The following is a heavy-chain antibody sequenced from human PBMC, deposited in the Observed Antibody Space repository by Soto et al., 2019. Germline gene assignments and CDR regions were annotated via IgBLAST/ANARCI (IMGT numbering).Heavy chain of an antibody. V-gene: IGHV1-69*13. Sequence: SVKVSCKASGGTFSSYAISWVRQAPGQGLEWMGGIIPIFGTANYAQKFQGRVTITADESTSTAYMELSSLRSEDTAVYYCATDWDYYDSTGPYPNWFDPWGQGNMVTVSS. CDR1: GGTFSSYA. CDR3: ATDWDYYDSTGPYPNWFDP. D-gene: IGHD3-22*01. J-gene: IGHJ5*02. CDR2: IIPIFGTA.